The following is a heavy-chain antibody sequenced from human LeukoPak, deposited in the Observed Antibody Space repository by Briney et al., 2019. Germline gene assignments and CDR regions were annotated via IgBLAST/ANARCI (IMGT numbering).Heavy chain of an antibody. CDR1: GGSISSYY. V-gene: IGHV4-59*01. CDR2: IYYSGST. D-gene: IGHD4-17*01. Sequence: PSATLSLTCTVSGGSISSYYWSWIRQPPGKGLGWIGYIYYSGSTNYNPSLKSRVTLSADTSKNQFSLKLSSVTAADTAVYYCSRDPTVTTDGYGMDVWGKGTTVTVSS. J-gene: IGHJ6*04. CDR3: SRDPTVTTDGYGMDV.